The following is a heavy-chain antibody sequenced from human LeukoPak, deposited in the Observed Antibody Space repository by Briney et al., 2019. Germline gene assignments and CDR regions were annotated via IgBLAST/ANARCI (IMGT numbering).Heavy chain of an antibody. CDR3: ARKRIAGSDAFDI. Sequence: SETLSLTCTVSGGSISSSLYHWGWIRQSPGKNLEWLGSIYYTGTTHYNPSLKSRVTISVDTSKNQFSLKLSSVTAADTAVYYCARKRIAGSDAFDIWGQGTMVTVSS. V-gene: IGHV4-39*07. CDR2: IYYTGTT. J-gene: IGHJ3*02. D-gene: IGHD2-15*01. CDR1: GGSISSSLYH.